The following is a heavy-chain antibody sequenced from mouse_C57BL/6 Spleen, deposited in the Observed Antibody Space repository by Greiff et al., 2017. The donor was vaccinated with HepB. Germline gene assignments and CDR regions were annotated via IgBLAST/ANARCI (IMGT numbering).Heavy chain of an antibody. CDR1: GYTFTSYW. CDR3: ARQGYFYAMDY. Sequence: QVQLQQPGAELVKPGASVKLSCKASGYTFTSYWMQWVKQRPGQGLEWIGEIDPSDSYTNYNQKFKGKATLTVDTSSSTAYMQLSSLTSEDSAVYYCARQGYFYAMDYGGQGTSVTVSS. CDR2: IDPSDSYT. D-gene: IGHD2-3*01. V-gene: IGHV1-50*01. J-gene: IGHJ4*01.